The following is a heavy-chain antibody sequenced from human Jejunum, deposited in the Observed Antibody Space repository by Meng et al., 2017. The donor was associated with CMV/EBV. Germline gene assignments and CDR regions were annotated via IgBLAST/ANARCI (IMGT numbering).Heavy chain of an antibody. CDR3: GTLKYTSGFYGPAY. Sequence: QVQLVQCGSEVKKPGASVKVSCKASGYAFTRYPMNWVRQAPGQGLEWMGWISTNTGNPTYAQGFTGRFVFSVDTSVSTAYLQISSLKAEDTAVYYCGTLKYTSGFYGPAYWGQGALVTVSS. D-gene: IGHD6-19*01. CDR2: ISTNTGNP. V-gene: IGHV7-4-1*02. CDR1: GYAFTRYP. J-gene: IGHJ4*02.